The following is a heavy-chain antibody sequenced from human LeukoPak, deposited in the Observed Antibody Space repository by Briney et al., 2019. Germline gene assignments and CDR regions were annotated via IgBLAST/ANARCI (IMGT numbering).Heavy chain of an antibody. CDR2: IWYDGSNK. J-gene: IGHJ4*02. CDR3: ATDRGWRTSGYYLYYFEY. Sequence: GGSLRLSCAVSGFTFSDYGMHWVRQAPGKGLEWVAVIWYDGSNKYYADSVRGRFTISRDNTKDSLYLQMSSLRAEDTAVYYCATDRGWRTSGYYLYYFEYWGQGTLVTFSS. CDR1: GFTFSDYG. V-gene: IGHV3-33*03. D-gene: IGHD3-3*01.